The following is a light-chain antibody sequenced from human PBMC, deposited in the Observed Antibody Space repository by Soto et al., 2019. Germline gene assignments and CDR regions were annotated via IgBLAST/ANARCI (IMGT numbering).Light chain of an antibody. CDR2: DAS. V-gene: IGKV3-11*01. Sequence: EIVLTQSPATLSLSPGERATLSCRASQSISSYLAWYQQKPGRAPRLLIYDASNRATGIPARFSGGGSGTDFTLTISSLEPEDFAVYYCQHRSNWPWTFGQETKVEIK. J-gene: IGKJ1*01. CDR1: QSISSY. CDR3: QHRSNWPWT.